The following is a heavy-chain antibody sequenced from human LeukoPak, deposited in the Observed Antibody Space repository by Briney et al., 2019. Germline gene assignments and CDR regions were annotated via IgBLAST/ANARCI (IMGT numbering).Heavy chain of an antibody. V-gene: IGHV1-69*16. Sequence: AASVKVSCKASGGIYRSYSITWVRQAPGQGLEWMGGIVPPLGTANYAQKFQGRVTITTDESTNTAYMELTSLTSEDAAVYYCTTYGSNIAEYFEHWGQGTLVSVSS. CDR2: IVPPLGTA. CDR3: TTYGSNIAEYFEH. J-gene: IGHJ1*01. CDR1: GGIYRSYS. D-gene: IGHD4-23*01.